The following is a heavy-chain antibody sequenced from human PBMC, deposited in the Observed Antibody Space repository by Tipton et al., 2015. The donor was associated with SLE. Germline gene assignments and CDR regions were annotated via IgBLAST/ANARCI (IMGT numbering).Heavy chain of an antibody. CDR2: INHSGSA. Sequence: TLSLTCAMNGGSFSSYYWSLIRQPPGKGLEWIGEINHSGSANYNPSLKSRVTISVDTSKNQFSLKLSSVTAADTAVYYCARHGNQDYWGQGTLVTVSS. V-gene: IGHV4-34*01. CDR1: GGSFSSYY. CDR3: ARHGNQDY. J-gene: IGHJ4*02. D-gene: IGHD4-23*01.